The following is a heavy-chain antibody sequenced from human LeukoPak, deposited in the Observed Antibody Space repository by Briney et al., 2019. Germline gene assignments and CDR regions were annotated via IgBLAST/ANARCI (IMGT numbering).Heavy chain of an antibody. D-gene: IGHD2-2*01. CDR1: GFTFSSYA. V-gene: IGHV3-23*01. CDR2: ISGSGITT. Sequence: GGSLRLSCAASGFTFSSYAMSWVRQAPGKGLEWVSVISGSGITTYYADSVKGRVTISRDNSKNTLYLQMNSLRAEDTAVYYCARAGYCSSTSCYGSFDYWGQGTLVTVSS. CDR3: ARAGYCSSTSCYGSFDY. J-gene: IGHJ4*02.